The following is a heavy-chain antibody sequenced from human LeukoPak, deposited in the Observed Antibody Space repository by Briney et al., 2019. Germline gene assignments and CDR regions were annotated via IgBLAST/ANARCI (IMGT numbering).Heavy chain of an antibody. Sequence: SETLSLTCTVSGGPISSYYWSWIRQPPGKGLEWTGYIYYSGSTNYNPSLKSRVTISVDTSKNQFSLKLSSVTAADTAVYYCARWNRQFDYWGQGTLVTVSS. J-gene: IGHJ4*02. CDR2: IYYSGST. CDR3: ARWNRQFDY. CDR1: GGPISSYY. V-gene: IGHV4-59*08. D-gene: IGHD1-1*01.